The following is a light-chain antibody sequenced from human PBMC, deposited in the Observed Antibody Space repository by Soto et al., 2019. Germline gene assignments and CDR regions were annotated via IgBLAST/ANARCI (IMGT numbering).Light chain of an antibody. CDR1: SSDVGGYKY. J-gene: IGLJ2*01. CDR2: EVS. Sequence: QSVLTQPASVSGSPAQSITTSCTRTSSDVGGYKYVSWYQQHPDKAPKLIIFEVSNRPSGISSRFSGSKSGNTASLTISGLQAEDEADYYCASYTSSSTSVIFGRGTKVTVL. V-gene: IGLV2-14*01. CDR3: ASYTSSSTSVI.